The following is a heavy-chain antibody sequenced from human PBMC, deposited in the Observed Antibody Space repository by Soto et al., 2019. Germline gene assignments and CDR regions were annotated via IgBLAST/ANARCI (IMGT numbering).Heavy chain of an antibody. D-gene: IGHD3-10*01. CDR1: GGTFNTYA. CDR3: AREVQVHTPAFVY. V-gene: IGHV1-69*19. CDR2: ISPMFGAA. J-gene: IGHJ4*02. Sequence: QVQLVQSGAEMKKPGSSVKVSCQSSGGTFNTYAMNWVRQAPGQGPEWMGDISPMFGAANYAAKFQGRVNITADESTGKSFMQLSSLTSEDPALYFCAREVQVHTPAFVYWGQGTLVTVSS.